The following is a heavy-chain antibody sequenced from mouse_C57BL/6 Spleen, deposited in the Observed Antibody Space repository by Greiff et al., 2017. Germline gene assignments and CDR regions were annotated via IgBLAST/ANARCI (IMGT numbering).Heavy chain of an antibody. CDR1: GYTFTSYW. Sequence: QVQLQQPGAELVKPGASVKLSCKASGYTFTSYWMHWVKQRPGQGLEWIGMIHPNSGSTNYNETFKSKATLTVDKSSSTAYMQLSSLTSEDSAVYYCAREGRDSSGSDYWGQGTTLTVSS. J-gene: IGHJ2*01. D-gene: IGHD3-2*02. CDR3: AREGRDSSGSDY. CDR2: IHPNSGST. V-gene: IGHV1-64*01.